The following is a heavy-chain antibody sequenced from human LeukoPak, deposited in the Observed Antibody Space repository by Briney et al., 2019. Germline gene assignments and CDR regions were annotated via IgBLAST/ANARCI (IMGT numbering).Heavy chain of an antibody. Sequence: SETLSLTCAVSGYSISSGYYWGWIRQPPGKGLGGIGRIYHRWPNHYKSSLKGRLTISLATPNNKFSLQLRSVPAADTAVYYCAREDDYNDWNDYSSRDYWGQGTLVTVSS. V-gene: IGHV4-38-2*02. CDR3: AREDDYNDWNDYSSRDY. J-gene: IGHJ4*02. CDR2: IYHRWPN. D-gene: IGHD3-22*01. CDR1: GYSISSGYY.